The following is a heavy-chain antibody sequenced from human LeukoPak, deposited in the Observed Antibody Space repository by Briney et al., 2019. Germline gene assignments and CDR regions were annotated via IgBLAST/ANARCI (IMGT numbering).Heavy chain of an antibody. CDR1: GGSISSDSYY. CDR3: ARGFHQYCSSSACYGPSDY. CDR2: IYAPENT. Sequence: SETLSLTCTVSGGSISSDSYYWNWIRQPAGRGLEWIGRIYAPENTNYNPSLKSRVTISVDTSKNQFSLKLSSVTAADTAVYYCARGFHQYCSSSACYGPSDYWGQGTLVTVSS. D-gene: IGHD2-2*01. V-gene: IGHV4-61*02. J-gene: IGHJ4*02.